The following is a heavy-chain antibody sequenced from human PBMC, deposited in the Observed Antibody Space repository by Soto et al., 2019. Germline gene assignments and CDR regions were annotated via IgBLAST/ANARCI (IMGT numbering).Heavy chain of an antibody. D-gene: IGHD3-22*01. J-gene: IGHJ4*02. CDR2: ISWDGGST. CDR3: AKDMATYYYDSSGYYSGNYFDY. CDR1: GFTFDDYT. Sequence: EVQLVESGGVVVQPGGSLRLSCAASGFTFDDYTMHWVRQAPGKGLEWVSLISWDGGSTYYADSVKGRFTISRDNSKNSLYLQMNSLRTEDTALYYCAKDMATYYYDSSGYYSGNYFDYWGQGTLVTASS. V-gene: IGHV3-43*01.